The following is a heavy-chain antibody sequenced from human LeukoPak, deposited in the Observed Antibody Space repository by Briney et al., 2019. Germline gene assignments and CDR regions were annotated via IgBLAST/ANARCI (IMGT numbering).Heavy chain of an antibody. D-gene: IGHD3-16*01. V-gene: IGHV3-30*14. CDR2: ISYDGSNE. CDR1: GLTFSSFA. CDR3: AIWETDQGGEFDS. Sequence: GGSLRLSCAASGLTFSSFAFHWVRQAPGKGLEWVAFISYDGSNEYYADSVKGRFTISRDNARNSLYLQMNGLRVEDTAVYFCAIWETDQGGEFDSWGQGTLVTVSS. J-gene: IGHJ4*02.